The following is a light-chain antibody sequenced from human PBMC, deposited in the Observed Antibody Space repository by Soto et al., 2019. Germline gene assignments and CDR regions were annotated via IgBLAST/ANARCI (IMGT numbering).Light chain of an antibody. J-gene: IGLJ1*01. CDR3: QSYDNSLSVYV. Sequence: QLVLTQPPSVSGAPGQRVTISCTGSSSNIGAGYDVHWYQQLPGTAPKLLIYGISNRPSGVPDRFSGSKSGTSASLAITGLQAEDEADYYCQSYDNSLSVYVFGTGTKVTVL. CDR2: GIS. V-gene: IGLV1-40*01. CDR1: SSNIGAGYD.